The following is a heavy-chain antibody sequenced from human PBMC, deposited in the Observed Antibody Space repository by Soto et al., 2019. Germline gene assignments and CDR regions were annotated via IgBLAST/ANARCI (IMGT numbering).Heavy chain of an antibody. CDR2: VSSDGSRR. D-gene: IGHD1-26*01. J-gene: IGHJ4*02. V-gene: IGHV3-30*18. Sequence: QVYVVESGGGVVQPGRSLRLSCAVSGFTFSGHAMHWVRQAPGKGLAWVAIVSSDGSRRFYGESVEGRFSISRDNSRNTLYMQMKSLRPEDMAVYYCAQDGVVGATLGRPSGDEFWGQGTLVTVSS. CDR1: GFTFSGHA. CDR3: AQDGVVGATLGRPSGDEF.